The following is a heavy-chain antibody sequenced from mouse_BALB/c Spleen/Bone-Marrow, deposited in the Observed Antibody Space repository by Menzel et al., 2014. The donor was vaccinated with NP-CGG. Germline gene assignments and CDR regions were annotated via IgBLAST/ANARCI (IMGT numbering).Heavy chain of an antibody. J-gene: IGHJ1*01. D-gene: IGHD1-1*01. CDR2: IWGGGST. CDR3: ARVVATDWYFDV. V-gene: IGHV2-6-4*01. Sequence: VQVVEPGPGLVAPSQSLSITCTVSGFSLSRYSVHWVRQPPGKGLEWLGMIWGGGSTDYNSALKSRLSISKDNSKSQVFLKMNSLQTDDTAMYYCARVVATDWYFDVWGAGTTVTVSS. CDR1: GFSLSRYS.